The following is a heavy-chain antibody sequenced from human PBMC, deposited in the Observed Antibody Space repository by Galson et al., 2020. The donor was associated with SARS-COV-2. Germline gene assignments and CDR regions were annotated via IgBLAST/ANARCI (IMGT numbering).Heavy chain of an antibody. D-gene: IGHD6-13*01. CDR1: GFTFSSYA. J-gene: IGHJ4*02. Sequence: TGGSLRLSCAASGFTFSSYAMHWVRQAPGKGLEWVAVISYDGSNKYYADSVKGRFTISRDNSKNTLYLQMNSLRAEDTAVYYCARSGIALYYVDYWGQGTLVTVSS. CDR2: ISYDGSNK. CDR3: ARSGIALYYVDY. V-gene: IGHV3-30-3*01.